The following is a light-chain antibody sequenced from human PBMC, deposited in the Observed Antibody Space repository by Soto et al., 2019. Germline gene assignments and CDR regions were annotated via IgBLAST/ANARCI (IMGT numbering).Light chain of an antibody. CDR1: QGIRDA. CDR3: LQHNSYPQT. Sequence: DIPMTQSPSSLSASVGDRVTITCRASQGIRDALGWYQQKPGKAPKRLIYAASSLQSGVPSRFSGSGSGTEFTLTISSLQPEDFATYYCLQHNSYPQTFGHGTKVEIK. J-gene: IGKJ1*01. CDR2: AAS. V-gene: IGKV1-17*01.